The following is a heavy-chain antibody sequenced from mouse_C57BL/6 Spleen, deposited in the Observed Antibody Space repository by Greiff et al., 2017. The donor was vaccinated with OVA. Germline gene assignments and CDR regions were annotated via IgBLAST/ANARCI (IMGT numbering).Heavy chain of an antibody. J-gene: IGHJ3*01. Sequence: VQLQQSGAELMKPGASVKLSCKATGYTFTGYWIEWVKQRPGHGLEWIGEILPGSGSTNYNEKFKGKAKFTADTSSNTAYIELGSLTTEDSAIYYGARTPPPMGGEFAYWGQGTLVTVSA. CDR2: ILPGSGST. V-gene: IGHV1-9*01. CDR1: GYTFTGYW. CDR3: ARTPPPMGGEFAY.